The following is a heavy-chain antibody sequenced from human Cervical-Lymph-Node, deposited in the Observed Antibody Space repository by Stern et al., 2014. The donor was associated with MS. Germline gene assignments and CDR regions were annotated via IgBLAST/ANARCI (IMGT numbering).Heavy chain of an antibody. V-gene: IGHV3-30*03. D-gene: IGHD5-18*01. Sequence: VQLVESGGGVVQPGRSLRLSCAASGFIFSSYGMHWVRQAPGTGLEWVAVISDDGSNKYYADSVKGRFSISRDSSKDTLYLQMNRLRPEDTAVYYCARPRLPFYYYYGMDVWGPGTTVPVSS. CDR2: ISDDGSNK. J-gene: IGHJ6*02. CDR1: GFIFSSYG. CDR3: ARPRLPFYYYYGMDV.